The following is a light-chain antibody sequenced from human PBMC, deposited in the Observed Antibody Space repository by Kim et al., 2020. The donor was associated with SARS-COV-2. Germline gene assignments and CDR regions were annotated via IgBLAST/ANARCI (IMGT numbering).Light chain of an antibody. CDR2: GSD. CDR1: SSNIGTNP. V-gene: IGLV1-47*01. CDR3: ATWDDSLSVYV. J-gene: IGLJ1*01. Sequence: GQRVTISCSGSSSNIGTNPVYWYQQLPGTAPKLFIFGSDQRPSGVPDRFSGSKSGTSASLAISGLRSEDEADFYCATWDDSLSVYVFGTGTKVTVL.